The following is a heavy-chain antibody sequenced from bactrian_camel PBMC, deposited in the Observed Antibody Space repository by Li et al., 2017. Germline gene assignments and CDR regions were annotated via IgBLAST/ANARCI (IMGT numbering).Heavy chain of an antibody. CDR2: IYSRGST. D-gene: IGHD2*01. Sequence: HVQLVESGGGSVQAGGSLRLSCAASGFSYTSYCMGWFRQAEGEEREVVAIYSRGSTQYTNAVQGRFTISKDATNHTLYLQMDSLEIEDTSMYYCAAVRLFGGICGGLRVIDCQYWGQGTQVTVS. J-gene: IGHJ4*01. CDR3: AAVRLFGGICGGLRVIDCQY. CDR1: GFSYTSYC. V-gene: IGHV3S55*01.